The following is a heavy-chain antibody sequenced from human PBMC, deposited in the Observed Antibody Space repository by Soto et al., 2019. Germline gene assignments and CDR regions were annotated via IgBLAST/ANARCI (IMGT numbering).Heavy chain of an antibody. J-gene: IGHJ4*02. CDR2: INTSGDST. CDR1: GFTFSSYI. D-gene: IGHD1-26*01. Sequence: GGSLRLSCVASGFTFSSYIMSWVRQAPGKGLEWVSLINTSGDSTYCADSVKGRFTISRDNSKNALYLQMNSLRVDDTAVYYCAKAIVRANNFDDWGQGTLVTVSS. V-gene: IGHV3-23*01. CDR3: AKAIVRANNFDD.